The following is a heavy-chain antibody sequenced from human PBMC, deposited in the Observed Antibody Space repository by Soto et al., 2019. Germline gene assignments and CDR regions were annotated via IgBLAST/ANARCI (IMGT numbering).Heavy chain of an antibody. J-gene: IGHJ4*02. CDR1: GGSISSSNW. CDR3: ARPSGSYLYYFDY. Sequence: TSETLSLTCAVSGGSISSSNWWSWVRQPPGKGLEWIGEIYHSGSTNYNPSLKSRVTISVDKSKNQFSLKLSSVTAADTAVYYCARPSGSYLYYFDYWGQGTLVTVS. D-gene: IGHD1-26*01. CDR2: IYHSGST. V-gene: IGHV4-4*02.